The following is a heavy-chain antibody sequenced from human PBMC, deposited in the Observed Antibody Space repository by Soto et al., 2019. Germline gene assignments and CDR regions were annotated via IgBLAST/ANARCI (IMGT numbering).Heavy chain of an antibody. Sequence: ASVKVSCKASGYTFTSYAMHWVRQAPGQRLEWMGWINAGNGNTKYSQKFQGRVTITRDTSASTAYMELSSLRSEDTAVYYCARVDESSGYYLDYWGQGTLVTVSS. V-gene: IGHV1-3*01. J-gene: IGHJ4*02. CDR2: INAGNGNT. CDR1: GYTFTSYA. D-gene: IGHD3-22*01. CDR3: ARVDESSGYYLDY.